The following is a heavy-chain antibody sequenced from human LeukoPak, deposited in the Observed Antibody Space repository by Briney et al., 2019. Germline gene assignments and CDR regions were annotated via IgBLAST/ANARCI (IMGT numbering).Heavy chain of an antibody. J-gene: IGHJ4*02. CDR1: GFTFSSYW. CDR2: INSDGSST. CDR3: AKAQYSSGWYWSLDY. Sequence: GGSLRLSCAASGFTFSSYWMHWVRQAPGKGLVWVSRINSDGSSTSYADSVKGRFTISRDNAKNSLYLQMNSLRAEDTALYYCAKAQYSSGWYWSLDYWGQGTLVTVSS. D-gene: IGHD6-19*01. V-gene: IGHV3-74*01.